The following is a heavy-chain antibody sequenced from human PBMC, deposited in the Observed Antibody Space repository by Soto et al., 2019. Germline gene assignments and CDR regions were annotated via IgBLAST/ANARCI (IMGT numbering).Heavy chain of an antibody. CDR1: GGSFSGYY. V-gene: IGHV4-34*01. Sequence: PSETLSLTCAVYGGSFSGYYWSWIRQPPGKGLEWIGEINHSGSTNYNPSLKSRVTISVDTSKNQFSLKLSSVTAADTAVYYCARGGLVGATKIYYYYYGMDVWGQGTTVTVS. D-gene: IGHD1-26*01. CDR2: INHSGST. CDR3: ARGGLVGATKIYYYYYGMDV. J-gene: IGHJ6*02.